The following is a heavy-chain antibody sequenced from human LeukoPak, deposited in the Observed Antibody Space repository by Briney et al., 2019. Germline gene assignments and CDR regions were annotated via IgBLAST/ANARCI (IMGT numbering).Heavy chain of an antibody. CDR2: ITGDGGYT. D-gene: IGHD4-17*01. V-gene: IGHV3-64*01. Sequence: GGSLRLSCAASGFSFSTHAMHWVRQAPGKGLEYVSAITGDGGYTYYANSVKGRFTISGDNSKKTLYLQMGSLRAEDTAVYYCVKGPGPTVNYYFDFWGQGTLVTVSS. CDR3: VKGPGPTVNYYFDF. J-gene: IGHJ4*02. CDR1: GFSFSTHA.